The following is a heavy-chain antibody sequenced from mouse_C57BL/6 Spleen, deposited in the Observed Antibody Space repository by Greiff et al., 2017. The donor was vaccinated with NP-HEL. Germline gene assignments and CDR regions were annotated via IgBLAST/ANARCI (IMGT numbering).Heavy chain of an antibody. CDR2: ISSGGSYT. CDR1: GFTFSSYG. D-gene: IGHD1-1*01. J-gene: IGHJ4*01. CDR3: ASQVVETMDY. V-gene: IGHV5-6*01. Sequence: EVKLVESGGDLVKPGGSLKLSCAASGFTFSSYGMSWVRQTPDKRLEWVATISSGGSYTYYPDSVKGRFTISRDNAKNTLYLQMSSLKSEDTAMYYCASQVVETMDYWGQGTSVTVSS.